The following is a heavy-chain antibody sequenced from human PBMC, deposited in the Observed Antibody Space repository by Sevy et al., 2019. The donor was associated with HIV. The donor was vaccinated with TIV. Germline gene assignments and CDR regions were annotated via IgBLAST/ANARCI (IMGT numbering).Heavy chain of an antibody. CDR1: GGSISPYY. D-gene: IGHD3-16*01. Sequence: SETLSLTCTVSGGSISPYYWNWIRQPPGKGLEWIGYMYYSGSTKYNPSFKSRVTISVDTSKNQFSVKLSSVTAADTAVYYGARGGGLTDYGMDVWGQGTTVTVSS. CDR3: ARGGGLTDYGMDV. CDR2: MYYSGST. V-gene: IGHV4-59*01. J-gene: IGHJ6*02.